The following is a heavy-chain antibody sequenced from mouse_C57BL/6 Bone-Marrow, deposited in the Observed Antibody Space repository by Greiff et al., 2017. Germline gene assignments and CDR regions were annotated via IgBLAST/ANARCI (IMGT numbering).Heavy chain of an antibody. V-gene: IGHV14-4*01. CDR3: TTFYYYGSSTSWFAY. CDR1: GFNIKDDY. Sequence: EVKLMESGAELVRPGASVKLSCTASGFNIKDDYMHWVKQRPEQGLEWIGWIDPENGDPEYASKFQGKATITADTSSNTAYLQLSSLTSEDTAVYYCTTFYYYGSSTSWFAYWGQGTLVTVSA. CDR2: IDPENGDP. D-gene: IGHD1-1*01. J-gene: IGHJ3*01.